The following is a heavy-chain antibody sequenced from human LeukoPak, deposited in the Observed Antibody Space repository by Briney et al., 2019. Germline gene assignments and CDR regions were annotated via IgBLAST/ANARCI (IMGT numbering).Heavy chain of an antibody. V-gene: IGHV4-34*01. J-gene: IGHJ5*02. CDR1: GGSFSGYY. CDR3: ARGRNWFDP. Sequence: SETLSLTCDVYGGSFSGYYWSWIRQPPGKGLEWIGEINHSGSTNYNPSLKSRVTISVDTSKNQFSLKLSSVTAADTAVYYCARGRNWFDPWGQGTLVTVSS. CDR2: INHSGST.